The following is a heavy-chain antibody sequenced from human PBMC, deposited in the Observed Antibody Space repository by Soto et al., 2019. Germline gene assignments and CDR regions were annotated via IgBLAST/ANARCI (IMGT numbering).Heavy chain of an antibody. CDR1: GYTFTGYY. CDR3: ARDPYYYDSSGYYIW. J-gene: IGHJ4*02. CDR2: INPNSGGT. D-gene: IGHD3-22*01. V-gene: IGHV1-2*02. Sequence: ASVKVSCKASGYTFTGYYMHWVRQAPGQGLEWMGWINPNSGGTNYAQKFQGRVTMTRDTSISTAYMELSRLRSDDTAVYYCARDPYYYDSSGYYIWWCQGNLVTGYS.